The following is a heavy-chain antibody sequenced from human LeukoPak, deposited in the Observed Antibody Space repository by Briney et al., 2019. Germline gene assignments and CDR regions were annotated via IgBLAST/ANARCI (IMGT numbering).Heavy chain of an antibody. CDR1: GFTFSSYW. J-gene: IGHJ4*02. CDR2: INSDGSST. CDR3: AISYYYDSSGYSH. Sequence: PGGSLRLSCAASGFTFSSYWMHWVRQAPGKGLVWVSRINSDGSSTSYADSVKGRFTISRDNAKNTLYLQMNSLRAEDTAVYYCAISYYYDSSGYSHWGQGTLVTVSS. D-gene: IGHD3-22*01. V-gene: IGHV3-74*01.